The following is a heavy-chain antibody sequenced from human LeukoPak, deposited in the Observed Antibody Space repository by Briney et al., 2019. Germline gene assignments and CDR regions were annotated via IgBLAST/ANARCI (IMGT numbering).Heavy chain of an antibody. CDR2: ISDDGDSR. Sequence: GGSLRLSCAASEFTFSNYAMSWVRQTPGKGLEWVSGISDDGDSRYYADSVNGRFTISRDNSKNTLYLQMNSLRAEDTALYYCAKVAGCSGWYGGNAFDIWGQGTMVTVSS. J-gene: IGHJ3*02. CDR1: EFTFSNYA. CDR3: AKVAGCSGWYGGNAFDI. V-gene: IGHV3-23*01. D-gene: IGHD6-19*01.